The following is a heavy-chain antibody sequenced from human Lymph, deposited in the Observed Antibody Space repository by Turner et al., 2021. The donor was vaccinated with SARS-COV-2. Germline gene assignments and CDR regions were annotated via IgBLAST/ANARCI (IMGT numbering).Heavy chain of an antibody. CDR1: VFTFSSYS. J-gene: IGHJ4*02. CDR3: ARGDYGDYGTVYFDY. V-gene: IGHV3-21*01. CDR2: ISSSSSYI. D-gene: IGHD4-17*01. Sequence: EVQLVESGGGLVKPGGSLRLSCAASVFTFSSYSMNWVRQAPGKGLEWVSSISSSSSYIYYADSVKGRFTISRDNAKNSLYLQMNSLRAEDTAVYYCARGDYGDYGTVYFDYWGQGTLVTVSS.